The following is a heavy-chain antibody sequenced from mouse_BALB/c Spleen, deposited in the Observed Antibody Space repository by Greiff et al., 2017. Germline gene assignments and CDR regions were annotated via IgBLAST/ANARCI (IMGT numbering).Heavy chain of an antibody. CDR1: GFTFSSYG. CDR2: INSNGGST. Sequence: EVQGVESGGGLVQPGGSLKLSCAASGFTFSSYGMSWVRQTPDKRLELVANINSNGGSTYYPDSVKGRFTISRDNAKNTLYLQMSSLKSEDTAMYYCARSSGYYVWFAYWGQGTLVTVSA. J-gene: IGHJ3*01. V-gene: IGHV5-6-3*01. D-gene: IGHD2-3*01. CDR3: ARSSGYYVWFAY.